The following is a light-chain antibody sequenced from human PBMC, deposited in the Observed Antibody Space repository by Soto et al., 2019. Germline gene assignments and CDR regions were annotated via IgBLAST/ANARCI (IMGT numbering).Light chain of an antibody. CDR3: QTWDTGIRV. CDR2: LNSDGSH. Sequence: QLVLTQSPSASASLGASVKLTCTLSSGHSSYAIAWHQQQPEKGPRFLMKLNSDGSHSKGDGIPDRFSGSSSGTERYLTISSLQSEDEADYYCQTWDTGIRVFGGGTKLTVL. V-gene: IGLV4-69*01. J-gene: IGLJ3*02. CDR1: SGHSSYA.